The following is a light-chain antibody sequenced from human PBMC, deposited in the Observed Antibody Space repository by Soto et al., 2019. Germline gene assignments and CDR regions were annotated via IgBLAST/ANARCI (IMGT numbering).Light chain of an antibody. CDR3: QYYDSSLSGSV. J-gene: IGLJ3*02. CDR1: SYNIGAGYD. V-gene: IGLV1-40*01. Sequence: QAVVTQPPSVSGAPGQRVTISCTGSSYNIGAGYDVHWYQQLPGTAPKLLIYNNNNRPSGVPDRFSGSKSGTSASLAITGLQAEDEADYYCQYYDSSLSGSVFGGGTKLTVL. CDR2: NNN.